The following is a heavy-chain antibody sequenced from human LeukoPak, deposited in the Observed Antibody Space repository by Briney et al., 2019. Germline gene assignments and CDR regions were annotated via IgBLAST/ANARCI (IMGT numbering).Heavy chain of an antibody. CDR3: ARDRCGDICFYGLDV. V-gene: IGHV3-23*01. CDR1: GFTFNTYA. CDR2: VSGSGGNT. D-gene: IGHD2-21*01. Sequence: PGGSLRLSCAASGFTFNTYAMSWVRQAPAKGLEWVSGVSGSGGNTYYTDSVKGRFTISRDNSKNTLYLEMNSLRAEDTAVYYCARDRCGDICFYGLDVWGQGTTVSVSS. J-gene: IGHJ6*02.